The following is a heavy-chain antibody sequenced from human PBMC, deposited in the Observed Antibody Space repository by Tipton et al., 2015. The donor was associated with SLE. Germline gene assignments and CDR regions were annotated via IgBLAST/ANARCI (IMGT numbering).Heavy chain of an antibody. J-gene: IGHJ4*02. Sequence: SLRLSCAASGFTFDTCEMNWVRQAPGKGLEWISYIASTGTSTYYASSVKGRFTISRDNARNLLFLEMNSLRAEDTAVYYCARGRFLEWLFDYWGQGTLVTVSS. V-gene: IGHV3-48*03. CDR3: ARGRFLEWLFDY. CDR1: GFTFDTCE. D-gene: IGHD3-3*01. CDR2: IASTGTST.